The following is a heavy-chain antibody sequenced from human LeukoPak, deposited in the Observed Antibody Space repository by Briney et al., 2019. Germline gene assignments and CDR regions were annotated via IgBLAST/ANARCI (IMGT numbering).Heavy chain of an antibody. CDR2: IRYTGSNK. V-gene: IGHV3-30*02. CDR3: ATDGKLGYYDTSGFFPDY. CDR1: GFTFSSYG. Sequence: GGSLRLSCAASGFTFSSYGMHCVRQAPGKGLEWVAFIRYTGSNKYYADSVKGRFSISRDNSKNTLYLQMDGLRAEDTAVYYCATDGKLGYYDTSGFFPDYWGQGTLVTVSS. D-gene: IGHD3-22*01. J-gene: IGHJ4*02.